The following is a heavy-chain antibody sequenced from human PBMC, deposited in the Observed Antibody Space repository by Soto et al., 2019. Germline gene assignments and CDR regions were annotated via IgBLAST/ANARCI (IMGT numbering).Heavy chain of an antibody. CDR3: ASKNGAARYEWYGMDV. V-gene: IGHV3-48*03. Sequence: LRLSCAASGFTFSSYEMNWVRQAPGKGLEWVSYISSSGSTIYYADSVKGRFTISRDNAKNSLYLQMNSLRAEDTAVYYCASKNGAARYEWYGMDVWGQGTTVTVSS. CDR1: GFTFSSYE. J-gene: IGHJ6*02. D-gene: IGHD5-12*01. CDR2: ISSSGSTI.